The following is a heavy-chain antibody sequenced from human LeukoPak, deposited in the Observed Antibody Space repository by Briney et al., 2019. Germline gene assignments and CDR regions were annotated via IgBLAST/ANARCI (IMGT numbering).Heavy chain of an antibody. V-gene: IGHV1-2*02. J-gene: IGHJ6*03. CDR1: GYIFTSYY. Sequence: ASVKVSCKASGYIFTSYYMHWVRQAPGQGLEWMGWINPNSGGTNYAQKFQGRVTMTRDTSISTAYMELSRLRSDDTAVYYCARGMEPYYYMDVWGKGTTVTVSS. CDR2: INPNSGGT. CDR3: ARGMEPYYYMDV. D-gene: IGHD1-26*01.